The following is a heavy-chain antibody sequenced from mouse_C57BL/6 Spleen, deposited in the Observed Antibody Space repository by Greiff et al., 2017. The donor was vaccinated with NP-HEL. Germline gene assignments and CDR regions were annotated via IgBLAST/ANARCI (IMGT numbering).Heavy chain of an antibody. CDR1: GYTFTSYW. Sequence: VQLQQSGAELVRPGSSVKLSCKASGYTFTSYWMHWVKQRPIQGLEWIGNIDPSDSETHYNQKFKDKATLTVDKSSSTAYMQLSSLTSEDSAVYYCARKYYGSSYEYFDYWGQGTTLTVSS. CDR2: IDPSDSET. D-gene: IGHD1-1*01. V-gene: IGHV1-52*01. CDR3: ARKYYGSSYEYFDY. J-gene: IGHJ2*01.